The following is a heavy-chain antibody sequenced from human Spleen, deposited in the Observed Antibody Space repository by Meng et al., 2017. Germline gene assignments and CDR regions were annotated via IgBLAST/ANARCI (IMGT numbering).Heavy chain of an antibody. Sequence: GESLKISCAASGFTFSRYWMHWVRQAPGKGLVWVSRINSDEDSTRYADSVKGRFTISRDNAKNSLYLQMNSLRTEDTALYYCAKDRDDTTSGTDYWGQGTLVTVSS. D-gene: IGHD5-24*01. CDR1: GFTFSRYW. CDR2: INSDEDST. J-gene: IGHJ4*02. CDR3: AKDRDDTTSGTDY. V-gene: IGHV3-74*01.